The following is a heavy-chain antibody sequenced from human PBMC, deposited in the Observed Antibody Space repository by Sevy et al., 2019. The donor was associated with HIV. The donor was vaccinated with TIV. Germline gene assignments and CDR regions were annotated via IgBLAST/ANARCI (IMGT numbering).Heavy chain of an antibody. CDR1: GGSINSDH. CDR2: INHSGGT. Sequence: SETLSLTCTVSGGSINSDHWNWIRQPPGKGLEWIGEINHSGGTNYNPSLKSRVTISVDTSKNQFSLKLNSVTAADTAVYYCARHCTGSSCSHAFDIWGQGTMVTVSS. J-gene: IGHJ3*02. D-gene: IGHD2-15*01. CDR3: ARHCTGSSCSHAFDI. V-gene: IGHV4-34*01.